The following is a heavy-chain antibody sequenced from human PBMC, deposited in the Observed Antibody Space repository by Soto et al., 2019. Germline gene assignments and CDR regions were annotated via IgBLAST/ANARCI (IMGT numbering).Heavy chain of an antibody. Sequence: PSETLSLTCTVSGGSISSYYWSWIRQPPGKGLEWIGYIYYSGSTNYNPSLKSRVTISVDTSKNQFSLKLSSVTAAGTAVYYCAREHIVVGRDWFDPWGQGTLVTVSS. CDR3: AREHIVVGRDWFDP. CDR2: IYYSGST. D-gene: IGHD2-21*01. CDR1: GGSISSYY. V-gene: IGHV4-59*01. J-gene: IGHJ5*02.